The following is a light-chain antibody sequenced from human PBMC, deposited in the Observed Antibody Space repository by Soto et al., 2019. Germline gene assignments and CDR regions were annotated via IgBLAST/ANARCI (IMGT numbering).Light chain of an antibody. CDR3: QQRSNWPPLT. V-gene: IGKV3-15*01. CDR1: QSVSSN. J-gene: IGKJ4*01. Sequence: EIVITQSPATLSVSPGERATLSCRASQSVSSNLAWFQQKPGQAPRLLLYGASTRATGSPARFSGSGAGTDFTLTISSLEHADFAVYYCQQRSNWPPLTFGGGTKVDIK. CDR2: GAS.